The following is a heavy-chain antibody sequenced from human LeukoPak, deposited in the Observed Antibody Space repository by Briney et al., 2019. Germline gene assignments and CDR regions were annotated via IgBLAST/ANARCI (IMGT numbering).Heavy chain of an antibody. D-gene: IGHD3-22*01. CDR2: IYISGST. CDR1: GVSISSGSYY. CDR3: AIRLNTYYYDSSGYPYDAFDI. J-gene: IGHJ3*02. V-gene: IGHV4-61*02. Sequence: SETLSLTCTVSGVSISSGSYYWTWIRQPAGKGLEWIGRIYISGSTNYNPSLKGRVTMSIDTSKNQFSLKLSSVTAADTAVYDCAIRLNTYYYDSSGYPYDAFDIWGQGTMVTVSS.